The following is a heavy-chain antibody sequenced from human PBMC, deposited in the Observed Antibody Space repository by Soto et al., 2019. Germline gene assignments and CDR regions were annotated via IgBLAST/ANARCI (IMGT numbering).Heavy chain of an antibody. V-gene: IGHV3-21*01. D-gene: IGHD1-20*01. CDR2: LSSSSSYI. CDR1: GFTFSAYS. CDR3: ATVTGTLDV. J-gene: IGHJ6*02. Sequence: EVQLVESGGGLVKPGGSLRLSCAASGFTFSAYSMNWVRQAPGKGLEWVSSLSSSSSYIYYADSLKGRFTISRDNAKNSLYLQMNSRRAEDTAVYYCATVTGTLDVWGQGTTVTVSS.